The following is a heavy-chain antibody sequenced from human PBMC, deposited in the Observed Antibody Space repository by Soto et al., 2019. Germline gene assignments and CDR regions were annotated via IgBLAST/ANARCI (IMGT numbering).Heavy chain of an antibody. D-gene: IGHD3-10*01. CDR2: IIPIFGTA. Sequence: QVQLVQSGAEVKKPGSSVKVSCKASGGTFSSYAISWVRQAPGQGLEWMGGIIPIFGTANYAQKFQGRVTITADESTSTDYMELSSLRSEDTAVYYCARGVGDSSAPYYGMDVWGQGTTVTVSS. CDR1: GGTFSSYA. V-gene: IGHV1-69*01. CDR3: ARGVGDSSAPYYGMDV. J-gene: IGHJ6*02.